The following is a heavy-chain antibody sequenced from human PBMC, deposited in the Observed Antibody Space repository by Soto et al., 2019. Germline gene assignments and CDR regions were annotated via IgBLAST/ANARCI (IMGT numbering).Heavy chain of an antibody. D-gene: IGHD3-22*01. J-gene: IGHJ4*02. CDR2: ISWNSGSL. CDR1: GFTFDDYA. V-gene: IGHV3-9*01. CDR3: AKDEYYDSSGYLDY. Sequence: EVQLVESGGGLVQPGRSLRLSCAASGFTFDDYAMHWVRQAPGKGLEWVSGISWNSGSLGDADSVKGRFTISRDNAKNPLYLQMNSLRAEDTPSYYCAKDEYYDSSGYLDYWGQGTLVTVSS.